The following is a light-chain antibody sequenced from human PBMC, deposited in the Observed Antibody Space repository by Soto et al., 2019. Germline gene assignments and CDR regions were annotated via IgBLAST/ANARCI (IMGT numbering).Light chain of an antibody. CDR3: QQYNKWPPWT. CDR2: AAS. Sequence: DIVLTQSPDTLSVSPGERVTVSCRASQSVSTNLAWYQQKVGQAPRLLIYAASTRATGIPARFSGTGAGTEFTLTISSLQSEDFAFYYCQQYNKWPPWTFGQGTKVDIK. V-gene: IGKV3-15*01. J-gene: IGKJ1*01. CDR1: QSVSTN.